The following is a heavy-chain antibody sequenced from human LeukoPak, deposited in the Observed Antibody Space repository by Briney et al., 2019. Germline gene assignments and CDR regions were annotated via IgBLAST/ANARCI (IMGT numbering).Heavy chain of an antibody. CDR3: ARHLRGLDL. CDR1: GNSFNNYW. D-gene: IGHD3-10*01. V-gene: IGHV5-51*01. Sequence: AGESLKISCQGSGNSFNNYWISWVRQMPGKGLEWMAIIYAADSDTRHSPSFQGQVTLSVDKSISTVYLQWSSLKASDTAVYYCARHLRGLDLWGQGTLVTVSS. J-gene: IGHJ5*02. CDR2: IYAADSDT.